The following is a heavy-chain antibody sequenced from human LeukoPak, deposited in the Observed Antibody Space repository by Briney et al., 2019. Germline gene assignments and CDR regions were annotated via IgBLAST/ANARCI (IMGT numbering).Heavy chain of an antibody. Sequence: GGSLRLSCAASGFSFSPFSMPWVRQAPSKGLEWVAVISYDGSNKYYADSVKGRFTISRDNSRNTLYLQMNSLRAEDTAVYYWARGSGGDSPPIDHGGQGPVVPVSS. CDR1: GFSFSPFS. CDR2: ISYDGSNK. V-gene: IGHV3-30-3*01. J-gene: IGHJ4*02. CDR3: ARGSGGDSPPIDH. D-gene: IGHD4-23*01.